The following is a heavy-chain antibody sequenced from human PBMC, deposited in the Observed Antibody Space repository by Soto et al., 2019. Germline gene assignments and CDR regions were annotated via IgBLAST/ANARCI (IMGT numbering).Heavy chain of an antibody. V-gene: IGHV3-15*01. D-gene: IGHD3-22*01. J-gene: IGHJ4*02. CDR1: GFTFSNAW. CDR3: TTGTVIVVETFDY. CDR2: IKSKTDGGTT. Sequence: GSLRLSCAASGFTFSNAWMIWVRQAPGKGLEWVGRIKSKTDGGTTDYAAPVKGRFTISRDDSKNTLYLQMNSLKTEDTAVYYCTTGTVIVVETFDYWGQGTLVTVSS.